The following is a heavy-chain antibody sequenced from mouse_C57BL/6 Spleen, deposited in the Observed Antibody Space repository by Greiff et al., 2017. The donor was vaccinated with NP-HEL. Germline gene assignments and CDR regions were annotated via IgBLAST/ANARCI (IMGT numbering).Heavy chain of an antibody. CDR1: GYTFTSYW. J-gene: IGHJ3*01. CDR2: IDPSDSYT. CDR3: AMGYDYDGFAY. Sequence: QVQLQQPGAELVMPGASVKLSCKASGYTFTSYWMHWVKQRPGQGLEWIGEIDPSDSYTNYNQKLKGKSTLTVDKSSSTAYMQLSSLTSEDSAVYYCAMGYDYDGFAYWGQGTLVTVSA. D-gene: IGHD2-4*01. V-gene: IGHV1-69*01.